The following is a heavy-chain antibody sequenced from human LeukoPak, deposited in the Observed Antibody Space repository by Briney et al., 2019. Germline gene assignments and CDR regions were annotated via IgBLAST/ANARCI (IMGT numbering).Heavy chain of an antibody. CDR1: GFSLSSYW. Sequence: GGSLRLSCVASGFSLSSYWVHWVRQAPGKGLVWVSRINIEGSTTTYADSVKGRFTISRDNAKNTLYLQMNSLRVEDTAVYYCASSSGGFNWFDPWGQGTLVTVSS. CDR3: ASSSGGFNWFDP. CDR2: INIEGSTT. V-gene: IGHV3-74*03. D-gene: IGHD6-19*01. J-gene: IGHJ5*02.